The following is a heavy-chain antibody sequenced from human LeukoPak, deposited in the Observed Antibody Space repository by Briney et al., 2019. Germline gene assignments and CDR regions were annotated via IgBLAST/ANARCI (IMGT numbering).Heavy chain of an antibody. Sequence: ASVKVSCKASGYTFTSYDINWVRQATGQGLEWMGWMNPNSGNTGYAQKFQGRVTITRNTSISTAYMELSSLRSEDTAVYYCARAWEYNWNPGYWGQGTLVTVSS. J-gene: IGHJ4*02. V-gene: IGHV1-8*03. CDR2: MNPNSGNT. CDR3: ARAWEYNWNPGY. D-gene: IGHD1-20*01. CDR1: GYTFTSYD.